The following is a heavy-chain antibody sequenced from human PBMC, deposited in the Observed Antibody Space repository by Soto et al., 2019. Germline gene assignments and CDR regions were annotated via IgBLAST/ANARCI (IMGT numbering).Heavy chain of an antibody. D-gene: IGHD5-18*01. V-gene: IGHV1-69*02. Sequence: QVQLVQSGAEVKKPGSSVKVSCKTSGGTFSSYIITWVRQAPGQGLEWMGRIIPVLDIANYAQKFQGRVTITADKSTSTAYMEVSSLRSEDTAVYYCASGSGYKCGEADSWGQGTLVTVSS. CDR2: IIPVLDIA. J-gene: IGHJ4*02. CDR1: GGTFSSYI. CDR3: ASGSGYKCGEADS.